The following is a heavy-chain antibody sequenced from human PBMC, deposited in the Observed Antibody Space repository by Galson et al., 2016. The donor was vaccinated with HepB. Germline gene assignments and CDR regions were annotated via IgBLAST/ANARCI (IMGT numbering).Heavy chain of an antibody. V-gene: IGHV3-33*01. CDR3: ARDRVDIVAAPSSIRNYYGMDV. CDR2: IWYDGSNK. CDR1: GFTFSRYG. D-gene: IGHD5-12*01. J-gene: IGHJ6*02. Sequence: SLRLSCAASGFTFSRYGMHWVRQAPGKGLESVAFIWYDGSNKYYADSVKGRFTISRDDAKNSVFLQMNSLTVDDTAKYFCARDRVDIVAAPSSIRNYYGMDVWGQGTTVTVSS.